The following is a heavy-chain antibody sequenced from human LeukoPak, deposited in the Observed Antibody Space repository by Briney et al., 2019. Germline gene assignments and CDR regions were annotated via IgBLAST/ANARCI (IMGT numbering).Heavy chain of an antibody. Sequence: ASVKVSCKASGNTFSGYYMHWVRQASGQGLEWIGWINPNTGYTETAQKFQGRVTMTRDTSISTAYMELSRLRSDDTAVYYCTRDHCTRSSCYEDYYHGMDVWGQGTTVTVSS. CDR3: TRDHCTRSSCYEDYYHGMDV. CDR2: INPNTGYT. D-gene: IGHD2-2*01. J-gene: IGHJ6*02. V-gene: IGHV1-2*02. CDR1: GNTFSGYY.